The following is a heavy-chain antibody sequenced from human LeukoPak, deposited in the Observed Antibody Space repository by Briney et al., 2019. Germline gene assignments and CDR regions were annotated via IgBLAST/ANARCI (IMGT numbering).Heavy chain of an antibody. CDR3: ASLSKGYSSGWYSIDY. D-gene: IGHD6-19*01. V-gene: IGHV4-61*02. CDR2: IYTSGST. J-gene: IGHJ4*02. CDR1: GGSISSGSYY. Sequence: SETLSLTCTVSGGSISSGSYYWSWIRQPAGKGLEWIGRIYTSGSTNYNPSLKSRVTISVDTSKNQFSLKLSSVTAADTAVYYCASLSKGYSSGWYSIDYWGQGTLVTVSS.